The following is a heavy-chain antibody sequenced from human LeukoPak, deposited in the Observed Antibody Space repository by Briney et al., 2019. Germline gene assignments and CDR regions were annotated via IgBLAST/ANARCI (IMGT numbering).Heavy chain of an antibody. J-gene: IGHJ3*01. CDR2: ITRSGQNT. Sequence: GGSLRLSCAASGFPFGDFAMTWVRQVPGGGLQWVSTITRSGQNTYYAASVNGRFTISRDDYKGTLYMKMNNLRAEDTAMYYCVKDDYCSIPGCVIDALVVWGQGTVVTVSS. CDR1: GFPFGDFA. V-gene: IGHV3-23*01. D-gene: IGHD4-11*01. CDR3: VKDDYCSIPGCVIDALVV.